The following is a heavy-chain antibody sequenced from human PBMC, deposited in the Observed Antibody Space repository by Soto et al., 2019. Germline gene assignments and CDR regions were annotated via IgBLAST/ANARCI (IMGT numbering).Heavy chain of an antibody. CDR2: ISAYNGNT. CDR1: GYTFTSYG. J-gene: IGHJ4*02. CDR3: VRDKGDGSGSYYGY. D-gene: IGHD3-10*01. V-gene: IGHV1-18*01. Sequence: QVQLVQSGAEVKKPGASVKVSCKASGYTFTSYGINWVRQAPGQGLEWMGWISAYNGNTNYAQKVQGRVTMHTDTSTSTAYMELRSLRSDDTAVYYCVRDKGDGSGSYYGYWGQGTLVTVSS.